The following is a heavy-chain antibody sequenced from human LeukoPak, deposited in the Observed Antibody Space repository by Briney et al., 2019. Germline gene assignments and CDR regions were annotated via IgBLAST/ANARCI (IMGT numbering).Heavy chain of an antibody. CDR3: GLTVTYSYGMDV. Sequence: EASVKVSRKASGGTFSSYAISWVRQAPGQGLEWLGWINPNSGGTNYVQKFQGRVTMTRDTSISTAYLELSRLRSDDTAVYYCGLTVTYSYGMDVWGQGTTVTVSS. CDR1: GGTFSSYA. V-gene: IGHV1-2*02. J-gene: IGHJ6*02. D-gene: IGHD4-17*01. CDR2: INPNSGGT.